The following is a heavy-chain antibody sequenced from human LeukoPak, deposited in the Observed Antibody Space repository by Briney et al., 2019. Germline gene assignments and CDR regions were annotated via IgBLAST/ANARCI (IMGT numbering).Heavy chain of an antibody. CDR3: AMVRGGVNSY. D-gene: IGHD3-10*01. Sequence: PGGSLRLSCAASGFTFSNYGMHWVRQAPGKGLEWVAFIRYDGSNKYYADSVKGRFTISRDNSKNTLYLQMNSLRAEDTAVYYCAMVRGGVNSYWGQGTLVTVSS. V-gene: IGHV3-30*02. CDR1: GFTFSNYG. J-gene: IGHJ4*02. CDR2: IRYDGSNK.